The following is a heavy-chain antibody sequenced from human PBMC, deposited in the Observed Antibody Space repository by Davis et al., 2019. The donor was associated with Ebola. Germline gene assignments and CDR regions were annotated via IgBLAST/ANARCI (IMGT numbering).Heavy chain of an antibody. CDR3: ARAYCSGGSCYSADFDY. J-gene: IGHJ4*02. CDR1: GYTFTGYY. D-gene: IGHD2-15*01. Sequence: ASVKVSCKASGYTFTGYYMHWVRQAPGQGLEWMGWINPNSGGTNYAQKFQGRVTMTRDTSISTAYMELSRLRSDDTAVYYCARAYCSGGSCYSADFDYWGQGTLVTVSS. V-gene: IGHV1-2*02. CDR2: INPNSGGT.